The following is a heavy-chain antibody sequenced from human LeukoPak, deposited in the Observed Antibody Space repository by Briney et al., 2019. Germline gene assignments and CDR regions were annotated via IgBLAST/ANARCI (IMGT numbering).Heavy chain of an antibody. Sequence: ASVKVSCKASGYTFTSYGISWVRQAPGQGLEWMGWISAYNGNTNYAQKLQGRVTMTTDTSTSTAYMELRSLRSDDTAVYYCARGGGKAGYSSSPIYYYYYMDVWGKGTTVTVSS. CDR2: ISAYNGNT. CDR3: ARGGGKAGYSSSPIYYYYYMDV. D-gene: IGHD6-6*01. CDR1: GYTFTSYG. J-gene: IGHJ6*03. V-gene: IGHV1-18*01.